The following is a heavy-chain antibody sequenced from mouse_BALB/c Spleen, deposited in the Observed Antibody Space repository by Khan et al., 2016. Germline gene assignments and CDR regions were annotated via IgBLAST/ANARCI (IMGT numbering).Heavy chain of an antibody. CDR2: INTYTGEP. Sequence: QIQLVQSGPELKKPGETVKISCKASGYTFTNYGMNWVKQAPGKGLKWMGWINTYTGEPTYADDFKGRYAFSLETSASTAYLQINNLKNEDTATYFCARGDGNGAYWGQGTLVTVSA. D-gene: IGHD2-1*01. J-gene: IGHJ3*01. CDR1: GYTFTNYG. V-gene: IGHV9-3-1*01. CDR3: ARGDGNGAY.